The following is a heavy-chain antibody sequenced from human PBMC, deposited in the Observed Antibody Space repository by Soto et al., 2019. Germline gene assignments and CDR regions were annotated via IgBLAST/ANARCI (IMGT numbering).Heavy chain of an antibody. V-gene: IGHV3-7*03. CDR2: IKQDGSEK. CDR3: ARIIAARRGGYYDSSGYYKEAY. J-gene: IGHJ4*02. D-gene: IGHD3-22*01. Sequence: HPGGSLRLSCAASGFTFSSYWMSWVRQAPGKGLEWVANIKQDGSEKYYVDSVKGRFTISRDNAKNSLYLQMNSLRAEDTAVYYCARIIAARRGGYYDSSGYYKEAYWGQGTLVTVSS. CDR1: GFTFSSYW.